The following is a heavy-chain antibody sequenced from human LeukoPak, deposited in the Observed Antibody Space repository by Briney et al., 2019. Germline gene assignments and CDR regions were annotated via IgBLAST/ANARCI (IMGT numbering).Heavy chain of an antibody. Sequence: GGSLRLSCAASGFTFSSYAMSWVRQAPGKGLEWVSAISGSGGSTYYADSVKGRFTISRDNSKNTLYLQMNSLRAEDTAVYYCAKDLATMIVVVRPEWAFDIWGQGTMVTVSS. V-gene: IGHV3-23*01. J-gene: IGHJ3*02. CDR2: ISGSGGST. CDR3: AKDLATMIVVVRPEWAFDI. D-gene: IGHD3-22*01. CDR1: GFTFSSYA.